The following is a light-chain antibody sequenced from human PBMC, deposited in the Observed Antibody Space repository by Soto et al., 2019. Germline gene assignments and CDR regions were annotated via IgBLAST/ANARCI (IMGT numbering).Light chain of an antibody. CDR2: LEGSGSY. Sequence: QLVLTQSSSASASLGSSVKLTCTLSSGHSSYIIAWHQQQPGKAPRYLMKLEGSGSYNKGSGVPDRFSGSSSGADRYLTISLLQFEDDADYYCETWDSNTRVFGGGTKLTVL. V-gene: IGLV4-60*02. J-gene: IGLJ3*02. CDR3: ETWDSNTRV. CDR1: SGHSSYI.